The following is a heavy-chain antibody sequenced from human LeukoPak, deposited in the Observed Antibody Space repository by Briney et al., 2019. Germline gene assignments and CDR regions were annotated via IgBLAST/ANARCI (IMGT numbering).Heavy chain of an antibody. J-gene: IGHJ6*03. Sequence: SVKVSCKASGGTFSSYAISWVRQAPGQGLEWRGGIIPIFVTANYAQKFQGRVTITTDESTSTTYMELRSLRSDATAVYYCARDLITGTTWYHYYMDVWGKGTTVTVSS. CDR2: IIPIFVTA. CDR1: GGTFSSYA. CDR3: ARDLITGTTWYHYYMDV. V-gene: IGHV1-69*05. D-gene: IGHD1-20*01.